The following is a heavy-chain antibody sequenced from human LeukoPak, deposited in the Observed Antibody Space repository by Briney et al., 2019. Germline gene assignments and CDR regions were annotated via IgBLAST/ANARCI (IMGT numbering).Heavy chain of an antibody. CDR1: GGTISSYF. D-gene: IGHD2-21*01. Sequence: PSATLSLTCTVSGGTISSYFWTWIRQPPGKGLEWMGYIYYSGTTNYNPSLKSRVSMSVDTSKNQLSLKVTSVTAADTATYYCARYIPSCGGNCNDGFDIWGQGTMVSVSS. J-gene: IGHJ3*02. CDR2: IYYSGTT. V-gene: IGHV4-59*01. CDR3: ARYIPSCGGNCNDGFDI.